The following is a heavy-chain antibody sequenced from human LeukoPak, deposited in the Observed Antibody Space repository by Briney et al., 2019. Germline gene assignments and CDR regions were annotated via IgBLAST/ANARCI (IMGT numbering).Heavy chain of an antibody. Sequence: ASVKVSCKASGYTFTSYAMHWVRQAPGQRLEWMGWINAGNGNTKYSQKFQGRVTITRDTSASTAYMELSSLRSEDTAVYYCARSLYYYGSGSHLDYWGQGTLVTVSS. CDR3: ARSLYYYGSGSHLDY. V-gene: IGHV1-3*01. J-gene: IGHJ4*02. CDR2: INAGNGNT. CDR1: GYTFTSYA. D-gene: IGHD3-10*01.